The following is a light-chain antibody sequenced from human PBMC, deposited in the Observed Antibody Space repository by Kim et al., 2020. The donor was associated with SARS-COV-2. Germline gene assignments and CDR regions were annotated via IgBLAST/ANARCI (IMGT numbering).Light chain of an antibody. CDR3: QQFGGSPMYS. V-gene: IGKV3-20*01. Sequence: PGERATLSCRASHTVTSNYLSWYQQKPGQPPRLLIYGASTRATGTPDRFTGTGSGTDFTLTIRRLEPEDFAVYYCQQFGGSPMYSFGQGTKLDI. CDR2: GAS. CDR1: HTVTSNY. J-gene: IGKJ2*03.